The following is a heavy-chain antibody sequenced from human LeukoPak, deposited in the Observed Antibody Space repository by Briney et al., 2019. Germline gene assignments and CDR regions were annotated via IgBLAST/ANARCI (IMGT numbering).Heavy chain of an antibody. V-gene: IGHV3-48*01. CDR2: ISSSSSTI. Sequence: GGSLRLSCAASGFTFSSYSMNWVRQAPGKGLEWVSYISSSSSTIYYADSVKGRFTISRDNSKNTLYLQMNSLRAEDTAVYYCAKDLRIAAAGSPKPKDAFDIWGQGTMVTVSS. CDR1: GFTFSSYS. CDR3: AKDLRIAAAGSPKPKDAFDI. J-gene: IGHJ3*02. D-gene: IGHD6-13*01.